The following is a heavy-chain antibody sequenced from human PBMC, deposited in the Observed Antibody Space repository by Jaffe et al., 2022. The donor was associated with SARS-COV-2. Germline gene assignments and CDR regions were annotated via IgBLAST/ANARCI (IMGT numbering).Heavy chain of an antibody. CDR1: GGSFSGYY. CDR2: INHSGST. Sequence: QVQLQQWGAGLLKPSETLSLTCAVYGGSFSGYYWSWIRQPPGKGLEWIGEINHSGSTNYNPSLKSRVTISVDTSKNQFSLKLSSVTAADTAVYYCARVCATRWLVRGWFDPWGQGTLVTVSS. V-gene: IGHV4-34*01. CDR3: ARVCATRWLVRGWFDP. J-gene: IGHJ5*02. D-gene: IGHD6-19*01.